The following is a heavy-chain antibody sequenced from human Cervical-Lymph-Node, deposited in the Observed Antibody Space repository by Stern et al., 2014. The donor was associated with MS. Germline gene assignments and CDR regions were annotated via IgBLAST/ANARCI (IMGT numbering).Heavy chain of an antibody. CDR1: GFSFTTYA. CDR2: ISGSGGST. V-gene: IGHV3-23*04. D-gene: IGHD1-14*01. J-gene: IGHJ3*02. CDR3: AKDRWLYWDDNLLDAFDI. Sequence: EVQLVESGGGLVQPGGSLRVSCVASGFSFTTYAMNWVRQAPGKGLEWVSSISGSGGSTYYADSVKGRFTISRDNSKNTLYLQMNSLRAEDTAVYYCAKDRWLYWDDNLLDAFDIWGQGTMVTVSS.